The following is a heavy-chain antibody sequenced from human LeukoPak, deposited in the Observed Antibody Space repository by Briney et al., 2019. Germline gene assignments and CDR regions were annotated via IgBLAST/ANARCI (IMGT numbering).Heavy chain of an antibody. CDR3: AKEYSSSRGYFDY. CDR1: GFTFSSYG. D-gene: IGHD6-13*01. CDR2: ISYDGSNK. Sequence: GGSLRLSCATSGFTFSSYGMHWVRQAPGKGLEWVAVISYDGSNKYYADSVKGRFTISRDNSKNTLCLQMNSLRAEDTAVYYCAKEYSSSRGYFDYWGQGTLVTVSS. J-gene: IGHJ4*02. V-gene: IGHV3-30*18.